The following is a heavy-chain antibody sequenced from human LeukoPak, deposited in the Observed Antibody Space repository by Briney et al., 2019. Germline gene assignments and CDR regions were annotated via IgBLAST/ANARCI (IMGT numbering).Heavy chain of an antibody. CDR1: GYTFTSYG. CDR3: ARQVRFLEWLLYASNPKYYFDY. D-gene: IGHD3-3*01. J-gene: IGHJ4*02. CDR2: ISAYNGNT. V-gene: IGHV1-18*01. Sequence: GASVKVSCKASGYTFTSYGISWVRQAPGQGLEWMGWISAYNGNTNYAQKLQGRVTMTTDTSTSTAHMELRSLRSDDTAVYYCARQVRFLEWLLYASNPKYYFDYWGQGTLVTVSS.